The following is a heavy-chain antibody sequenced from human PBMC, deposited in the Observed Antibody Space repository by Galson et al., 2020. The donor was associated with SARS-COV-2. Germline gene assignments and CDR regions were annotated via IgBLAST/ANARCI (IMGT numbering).Heavy chain of an antibody. CDR3: ATYSVVVVAPTPLRADY. CDR2: IYHSGST. CDR1: GYSISSGYF. D-gene: IGHD2-15*01. J-gene: IGHJ4*02. Sequence: SETLSLTCTVSGYSISSGYFWGWIRQPPGKGLEWMGSIYHSGSTYYNPSLKSRVTISVDTSKNQFSLKLSSVTAADTAVYYCATYSVVVVAPTPLRADYWRQGTLVTVSS. V-gene: IGHV4-38-2*02.